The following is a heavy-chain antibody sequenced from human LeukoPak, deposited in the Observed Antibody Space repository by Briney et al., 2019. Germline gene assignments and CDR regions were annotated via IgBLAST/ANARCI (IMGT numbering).Heavy chain of an antibody. J-gene: IGHJ4*02. Sequence: SETLSLTCAVYGGSFSGYYWSWIRQPPGKGLEWIGEINHSGSTNYNPSLKSRVTISVDTSKNQFSLKLSSVTAADTAVYYCATAPRAAAVYYFDYWGQGTLVTVSS. CDR3: ATAPRAAAVYYFDY. CDR1: GGSFSGYY. D-gene: IGHD6-13*01. V-gene: IGHV4-34*01. CDR2: INHSGST.